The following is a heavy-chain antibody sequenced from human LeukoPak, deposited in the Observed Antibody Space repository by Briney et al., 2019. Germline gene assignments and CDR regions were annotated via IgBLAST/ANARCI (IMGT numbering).Heavy chain of an antibody. Sequence: GGSLRLSCAASGFTFSTYWMHWVRQAPGKGLVWVSCIKSDGSSTIYADSVKGRFTISRDNAKSTLYLQMNSPRAEDTAVYYCSSRLFDWGQGTLVTVSS. D-gene: IGHD6-25*01. CDR3: SSRLFD. CDR1: GFTFSTYW. V-gene: IGHV3-74*01. CDR2: IKSDGSST. J-gene: IGHJ4*02.